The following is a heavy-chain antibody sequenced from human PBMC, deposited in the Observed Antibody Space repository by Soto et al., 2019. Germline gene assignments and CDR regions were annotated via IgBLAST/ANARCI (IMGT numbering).Heavy chain of an antibody. Sequence: PGGSLRLSCAASGFIFSDHYMDWVRQASGKGLEWVGRIRNKANSYTAEYAASVKGRFTISRDDSKNSLYLQMNSLKIEDTALYYCVRAGTGYQLDYWGQGTLVTVS. V-gene: IGHV3-72*01. CDR3: VRAGTGYQLDY. CDR1: GFIFSDHY. J-gene: IGHJ4*02. CDR2: IRNKANSYTA. D-gene: IGHD3-9*01.